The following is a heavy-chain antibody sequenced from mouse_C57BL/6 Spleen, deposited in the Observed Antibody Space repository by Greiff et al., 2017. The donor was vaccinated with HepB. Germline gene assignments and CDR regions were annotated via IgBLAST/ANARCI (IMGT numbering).Heavy chain of an antibody. CDR3: ARSPTVVATAWFAY. CDR1: GYTFTDYY. D-gene: IGHD1-1*01. V-gene: IGHV1-26*01. J-gene: IGHJ3*01. CDR2: INPNNGGT. Sequence: VQLQQSGPELVKPGASVKISCKASGYTFTDYYMNWVKQSHGKSLEWIGDINPNNGGTSYNQKFKGKATLTVDKSSSTAYMELRSLTSEDSAVYYCARSPTVVATAWFAYWGQGTLVTVSA.